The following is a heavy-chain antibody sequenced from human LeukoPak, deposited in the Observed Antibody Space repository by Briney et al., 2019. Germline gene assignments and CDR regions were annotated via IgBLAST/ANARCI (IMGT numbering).Heavy chain of an antibody. CDR2: IWYDGSNK. V-gene: IGHV3-33*08. D-gene: IGHD2/OR15-2a*01. CDR1: GFTFSSYS. J-gene: IGHJ4*02. Sequence: PGGSLRLSRAASGFTFSSYSMNWVRQAPGKGLEWVALIWYDGSNKYYTDSVKGRLTISRDNSKDTLFLQMNSLRAEDTAVYYCAREGPRGNSQFDYWGQGTLVTVSS. CDR3: AREGPRGNSQFDY.